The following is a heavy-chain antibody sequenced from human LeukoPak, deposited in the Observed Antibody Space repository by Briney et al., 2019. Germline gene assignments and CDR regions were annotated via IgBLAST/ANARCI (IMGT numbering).Heavy chain of an antibody. Sequence: GGSLRLSCAASGFTFSDAWMSWVRQAPGKGREWVGRIKSKTDGGTTDYAAPVKGRFTISRDDSKNTLYLQMNSLKTEDTAVYYCTTPLGIVATIVDYWGQGTLVTVSS. V-gene: IGHV3-15*01. CDR3: TTPLGIVATIVDY. CDR1: GFTFSDAW. CDR2: IKSKTDGGTT. D-gene: IGHD5-12*01. J-gene: IGHJ4*02.